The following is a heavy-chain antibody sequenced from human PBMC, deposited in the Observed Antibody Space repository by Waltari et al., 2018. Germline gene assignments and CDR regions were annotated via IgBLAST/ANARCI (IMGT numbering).Heavy chain of an antibody. J-gene: IGHJ4*02. CDR2: IFYSGST. CDR3: AVNSPAVDF. V-gene: IGHV4-39*01. D-gene: IGHD4-4*01. CDR1: GGPISRSTYY. Sequence: HLQLQESGPGLVKPSETLSLTCTVPGGPISRSTYYWGCIRQPPGKGLEWIGSIFYSGSTHYNPSIKSRVTISVDTSKNQFSLKLSSVTAADTAVYYCAVNSPAVDFWGQGTLVTVSS.